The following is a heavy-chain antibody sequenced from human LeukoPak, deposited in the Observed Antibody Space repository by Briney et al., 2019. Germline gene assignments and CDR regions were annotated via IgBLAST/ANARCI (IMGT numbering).Heavy chain of an antibody. CDR1: GFTFSDYW. CDR3: ARSPTKGTTDL. J-gene: IGHJ5*02. V-gene: IGHV3-7*01. Sequence: GGSLRLSCAVSGFTFSDYWMSWVRQPPGKGLEWVANINHDGNEKYYVDSVMGRFTISRDNAKNSLYLQMNSLSVEDTAVYFCARSPTKGTTDLLGQGTLVTVSS. D-gene: IGHD1-7*01. CDR2: INHDGNEK.